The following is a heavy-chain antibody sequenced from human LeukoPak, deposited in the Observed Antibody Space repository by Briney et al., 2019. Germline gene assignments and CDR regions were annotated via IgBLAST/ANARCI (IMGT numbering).Heavy chain of an antibody. CDR3: ARVGGDYDILTGPEDYFDY. CDR2: IYHSGST. V-gene: IGHV4-38-2*02. D-gene: IGHD3-9*01. J-gene: IGHJ4*02. Sequence: PSETLSLTCTVSGYSISSGYYWGWIRQPPGKGLEWIGSIYHSGSTYYNPSLKSRITISVDTSKNQFSLKLSSVTAADTAVYYCARVGGDYDILTGPEDYFDYWGQGTLVTVSS. CDR1: GYSISSGYY.